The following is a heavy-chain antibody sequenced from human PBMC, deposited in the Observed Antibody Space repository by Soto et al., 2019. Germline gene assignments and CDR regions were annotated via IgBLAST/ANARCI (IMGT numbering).Heavy chain of an antibody. CDR3: ARLYPYYDFLTGSQMFAFDI. V-gene: IGHV4-59*01. CDR1: GDSISSSY. CDR2: IYYTGST. D-gene: IGHD3-9*01. Sequence: PSETPSLTCTVSGDSISSSYWSWLRQSPGKGLEWIGYIYYTGSTNYNPSLKGRVTISVDTSKKQFSLKLTSVTAADTAVFFCARLYPYYDFLTGSQMFAFDIWGQGTMVT. J-gene: IGHJ3*02.